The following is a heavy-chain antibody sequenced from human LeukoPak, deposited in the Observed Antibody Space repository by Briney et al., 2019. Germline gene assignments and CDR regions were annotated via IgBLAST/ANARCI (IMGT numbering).Heavy chain of an antibody. CDR1: GGSFSGYY. Sequence: KPSETLSLTCAVYGGSFSGYYWSWIRPPPRKGLEWIGEINHSGSTNYNPSLKSRVTISVDTSKNQFSLKLSSVTAADTAVYYCARGYSGGSFFDPWGQGTLVTVSS. V-gene: IGHV4-34*01. CDR3: ARGYSGGSFFDP. J-gene: IGHJ5*02. CDR2: INHSGST. D-gene: IGHD2-15*01.